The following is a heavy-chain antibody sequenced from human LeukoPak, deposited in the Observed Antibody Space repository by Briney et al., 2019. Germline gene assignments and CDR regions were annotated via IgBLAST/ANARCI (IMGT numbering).Heavy chain of an antibody. CDR2: IYSGGTT. D-gene: IGHD3-22*01. J-gene: IGHJ4*02. CDR3: ARDRTYGSSGYYFDY. V-gene: IGHV3-66*01. Sequence: PGGSLRLSCVVSGFTVSTNYMSWVRQAPGKGLDWVSIIYSGGTTNYADSVKGRFTISRDNSKNTLYLQLNSLRAEDTAVYYCARDRTYGSSGYYFDYWGQGTLVTVSS. CDR1: GFTVSTNY.